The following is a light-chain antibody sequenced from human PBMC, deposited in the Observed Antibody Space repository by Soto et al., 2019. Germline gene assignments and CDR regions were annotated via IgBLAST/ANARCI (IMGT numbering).Light chain of an antibody. V-gene: IGKV1-5*03. CDR1: QSISSW. J-gene: IGKJ2*03. CDR2: KAS. Sequence: IQMTQTPSTLSASVGDRVTITCRASQSISSWLAWYQQKPGKAPKLLIFKASALESGVPSRFSGSGSGTEFTLTISSLQPDDFATYYCQQYDTYLYSFGQGTKADI. CDR3: QQYDTYLYS.